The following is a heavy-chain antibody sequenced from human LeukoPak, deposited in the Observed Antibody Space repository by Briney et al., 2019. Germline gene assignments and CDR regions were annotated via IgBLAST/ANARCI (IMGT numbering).Heavy chain of an antibody. J-gene: IGHJ4*02. V-gene: IGHV3-30*03. CDR3: ARDSPYDSSGSFDY. Sequence: GGSLRLSCAASGFTFSSYSMNWVRQAPGKGLEWVAVISYDGSNKYYADSVKGRFTISRDNSKNTLYLQMNSLRAEDTAVYYCARDSPYDSSGSFDYWGQGTLVTVSS. D-gene: IGHD3-22*01. CDR1: GFTFSSYS. CDR2: ISYDGSNK.